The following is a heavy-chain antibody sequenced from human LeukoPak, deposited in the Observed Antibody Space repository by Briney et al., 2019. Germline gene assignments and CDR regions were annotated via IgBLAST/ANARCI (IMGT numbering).Heavy chain of an antibody. CDR3: ARGYYGSGSYSEYFQY. D-gene: IGHD3-10*01. Sequence: ASVNVSCKASGYTFTAYYIHWVRHAPGQGLEHMGVINPSSENTSYTQRFRGRVTMTRDTSTSTVYMELSNLRSEDTAVYYCARGYYGSGSYSEYFQYWGQGTLVTVSS. CDR2: INPSSENT. CDR1: GYTFTAYY. J-gene: IGHJ1*01. V-gene: IGHV1-46*01.